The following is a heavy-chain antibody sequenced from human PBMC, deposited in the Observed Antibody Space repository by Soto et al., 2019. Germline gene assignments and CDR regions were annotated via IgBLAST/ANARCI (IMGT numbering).Heavy chain of an antibody. CDR1: GGTFSSYA. CDR3: ARAGAYCGGDCYPPPRY. V-gene: IGHV1-69*01. D-gene: IGHD2-21*02. CDR2: IIPIFGTA. J-gene: IGHJ4*02. Sequence: QVQLVQSGAEVKKPGSSVKVSCKASGGTFSSYAISWVRQAPGQGLEWMGGIIPIFGTANYAQKFQGRVTITADGSPSTAYMGRSSLNSEDTAVYYCARAGAYCGGDCYPPPRYWGQGTLVTVSS.